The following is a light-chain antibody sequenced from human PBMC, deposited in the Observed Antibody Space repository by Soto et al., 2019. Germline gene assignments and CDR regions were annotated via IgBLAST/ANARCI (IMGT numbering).Light chain of an antibody. V-gene: IGLV2-8*01. CDR3: SSYAVNNNLGV. J-gene: IGLJ2*01. Sequence: QTVVTQPPSASGSPGQSVTISCTGTSSDVGGYNYVSWYQQLPGKAPKLMIYEVSKRPSGVPDRFSGSKSGNTASLTVSGLQAEDEADYYCSSYAVNNNLGVFGGGTKLTVL. CDR2: EVS. CDR1: SSDVGGYNY.